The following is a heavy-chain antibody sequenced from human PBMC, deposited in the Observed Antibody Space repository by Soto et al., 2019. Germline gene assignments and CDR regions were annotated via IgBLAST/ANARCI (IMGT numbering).Heavy chain of an antibody. CDR3: AKAVNQYVLRYFDWSSPPNDY. J-gene: IGHJ4*02. D-gene: IGHD3-9*01. CDR1: GFTFSSYA. V-gene: IGHV3-23*01. Sequence: GGSLRLSCAASGFTFSSYAMSWVRQAPGKGLEWVSAISGSGGSTYYADSVKGRFTISRDNSKNTLYLQMNSLRAEDTAVYYCAKAVNQYVLRYFDWSSPPNDYWGQGTLVTVSS. CDR2: ISGSGGST.